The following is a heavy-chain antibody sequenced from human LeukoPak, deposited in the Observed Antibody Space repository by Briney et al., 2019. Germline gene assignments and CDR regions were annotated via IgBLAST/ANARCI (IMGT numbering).Heavy chain of an antibody. D-gene: IGHD4-23*01. CDR3: ARRGDDYGGNQPLDV. CDR2: IYHSGST. CDR1: GYSISSGYY. J-gene: IGHJ6*04. V-gene: IGHV4-38-2*02. Sequence: SETLSLTCTVSGYSISSGYYWGWIRQPPGKGLEWIGSIYHSGSTNYNPSLKSRVTISVDTSKNQFSLKLSSVTAADTAVYYCARRGDDYGGNQPLDVWGKGTTVTISS.